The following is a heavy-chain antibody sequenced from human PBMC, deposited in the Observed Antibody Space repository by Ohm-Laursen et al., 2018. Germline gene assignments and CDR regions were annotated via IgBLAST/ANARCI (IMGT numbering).Heavy chain of an antibody. Sequence: SLRLSCSASGVTFSNYWMNWVRQAPGKGLEWVSGISWNSGSIGYADSVKGRFTISRDNAKNSLYLQMNSLRAEDTALYYCAKDMYYYYGMDVWGQGTTVTVSS. CDR2: ISWNSGSI. CDR3: AKDMYYYYGMDV. J-gene: IGHJ6*02. CDR1: GVTFSNYW. V-gene: IGHV3-9*01.